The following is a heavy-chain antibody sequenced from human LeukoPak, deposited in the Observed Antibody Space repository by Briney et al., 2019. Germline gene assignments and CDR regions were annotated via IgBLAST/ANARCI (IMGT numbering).Heavy chain of an antibody. CDR2: IYYSGST. CDR1: GGSISSGGYY. V-gene: IGHV4-31*03. D-gene: IGHD6-6*01. Sequence: SETLSLTCTVSGGSISSGGYYWSWIRQHPGKGLEWIGYIYYSGSTYYNPSLKSRVTISIDTSKNQFSLKLSYVTAADTAVYYWASIPIAARRNYYFDYWGQGTLVTVSS. J-gene: IGHJ4*02. CDR3: ASIPIAARRNYYFDY.